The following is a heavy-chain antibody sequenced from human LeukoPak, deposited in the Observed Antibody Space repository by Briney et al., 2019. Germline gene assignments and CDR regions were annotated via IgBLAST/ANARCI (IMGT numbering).Heavy chain of an antibody. J-gene: IGHJ3*02. D-gene: IGHD2-21*01. CDR3: ACVVRGAFDI. Sequence: ASVKVSCKASGYTFTTYYIHWVRQAPGRGLEWMGIINPSGGSRSYAQKFQGRVTMTRDTSTSTVYMELSSLRSEETAVYYCACVVRGAFDIWGQGTLVTVSS. CDR2: INPSGGSR. CDR1: GYTFTTYY. V-gene: IGHV1-46*03.